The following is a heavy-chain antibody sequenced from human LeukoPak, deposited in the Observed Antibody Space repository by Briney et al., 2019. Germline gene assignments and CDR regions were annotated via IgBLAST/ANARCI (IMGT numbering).Heavy chain of an antibody. Sequence: GGTLRLSCAASGFTFSSYWMSWVRQAPGKGLEWVANIKQDGSEKYYVDSVKGRFTISRDNAKNSLYLQMNSLRAEDTAVYYCARVGVVAATDYWGQGTLVTVSS. CDR2: IKQDGSEK. D-gene: IGHD2-15*01. V-gene: IGHV3-7*01. CDR1: GFTFSSYW. CDR3: ARVGVVAATDY. J-gene: IGHJ4*02.